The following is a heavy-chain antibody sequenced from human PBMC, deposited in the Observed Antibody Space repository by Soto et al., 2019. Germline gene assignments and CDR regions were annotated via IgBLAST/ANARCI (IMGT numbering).Heavy chain of an antibody. J-gene: IGHJ6*02. V-gene: IGHV3-33*01. CDR1: GFTFSSYG. D-gene: IGHD3-3*01. CDR3: ARDRLGDFWSGSSRYYYGMDV. Sequence: GGSLRLSCAASGFTFSSYGMHWVRQAPGKGLEWVAVIWYDGSNKYYADSVKGRFTISRDNSKNTLYLQMNSLRAEDTAVYYCARDRLGDFWSGSSRYYYGMDVWGQGTTVTVSS. CDR2: IWYDGSNK.